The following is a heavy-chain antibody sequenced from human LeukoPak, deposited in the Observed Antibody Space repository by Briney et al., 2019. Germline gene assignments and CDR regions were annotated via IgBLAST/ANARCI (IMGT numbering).Heavy chain of an antibody. CDR1: GFTLSSSW. Sequence: PGGSLRLSCVASGFTLSSSWMSWVRQAPGKGLEWVANIREDGNEKYYVDSVKGRFTISRDNAKNSLWLRMNSLRAEDTAVYCATSSGWRFGYWGQGTLVAVSS. CDR2: IREDGNEK. V-gene: IGHV3-7*01. D-gene: IGHD3-22*01. CDR3: ATSSGWRFGY. J-gene: IGHJ4*02.